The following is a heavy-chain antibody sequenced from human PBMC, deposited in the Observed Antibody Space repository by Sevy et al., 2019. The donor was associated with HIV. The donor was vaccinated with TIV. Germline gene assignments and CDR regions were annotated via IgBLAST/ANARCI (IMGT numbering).Heavy chain of an antibody. Sequence: SETLSLTCIVSGGSISNSSFYWGWIHQPPGKGLEWLGSIYYSGSTYYNPSLKSRVTLSVDTSKNQFSLKLSSVTAADTALYYCARITSRGWGVFDVWGQGTMVTVSS. CDR1: GGSISNSSFY. CDR3: ARITSRGWGVFDV. D-gene: IGHD3-10*01. V-gene: IGHV4-39*01. CDR2: IYYSGST. J-gene: IGHJ3*01.